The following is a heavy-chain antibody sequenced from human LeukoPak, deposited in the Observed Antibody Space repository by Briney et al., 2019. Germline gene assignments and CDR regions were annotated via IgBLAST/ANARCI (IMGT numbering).Heavy chain of an antibody. Sequence: GGSLRLSCAASGFTFSSYSMNWVRQAPGKGLEWVSSISSSSSYIYYADSVKGRFTISRDNAKNSLYLQMNSLRAEDTAVYYCARAPFDYGDYVGDAFDIWGQGTMVTVSS. V-gene: IGHV3-21*01. CDR3: ARAPFDYGDYVGDAFDI. CDR1: GFTFSSYS. CDR2: ISSSSSYI. J-gene: IGHJ3*02. D-gene: IGHD4-17*01.